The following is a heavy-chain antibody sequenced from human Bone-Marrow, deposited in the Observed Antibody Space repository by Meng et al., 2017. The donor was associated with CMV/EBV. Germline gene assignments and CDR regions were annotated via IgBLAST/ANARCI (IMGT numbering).Heavy chain of an antibody. J-gene: IGHJ6*02. Sequence: SVKVSCKASGGTFSSYAISWVRQAPGQGLEWMGGIIPIFGTANYAQKFQGRVTITTDESTSTAYMELSSLRSEDTAVYYCARDSAGFWSGYYTYYYYGMDVWGQGTTVTVSS. V-gene: IGHV1-69*05. CDR2: IIPIFGTA. CDR3: ARDSAGFWSGYYTYYYYGMDV. CDR1: GGTFSSYA. D-gene: IGHD3-3*01.